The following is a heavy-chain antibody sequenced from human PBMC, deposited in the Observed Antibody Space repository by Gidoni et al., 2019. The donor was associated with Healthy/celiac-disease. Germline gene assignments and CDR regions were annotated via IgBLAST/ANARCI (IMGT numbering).Heavy chain of an antibody. CDR2: IKQDGSEK. J-gene: IGHJ4*02. V-gene: IGHV3-7*03. D-gene: IGHD3-10*01. Sequence: EVQLVESGGGLVQPGGSLRLPCAASGFPFSSYWMSWVRQAPGKGLEWVANIKQDGSEKYYGDAVKGRFTISRDNAKNSLYLQMNSLRAEDTAVYYCARERGGEAPFDYWGQGTLVTVSS. CDR3: ARERGGEAPFDY. CDR1: GFPFSSYW.